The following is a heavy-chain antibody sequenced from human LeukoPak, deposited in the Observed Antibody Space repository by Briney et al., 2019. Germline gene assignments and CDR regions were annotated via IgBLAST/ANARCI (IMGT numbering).Heavy chain of an antibody. CDR1: GGSFSGYY. CDR3: ARDQTDFWSGYYYFDY. CDR2: INHSGST. J-gene: IGHJ4*02. Sequence: KASETLSLTCAVYGGSFSGYYWSWIRQPPGKGLEWIGEINHSGSTNYNPSLKSRVTISVDTSKNQFSLKLSSVTAADTAVYYCARDQTDFWSGYYYFDYWGQGTLVTVSS. D-gene: IGHD3-3*01. V-gene: IGHV4-34*01.